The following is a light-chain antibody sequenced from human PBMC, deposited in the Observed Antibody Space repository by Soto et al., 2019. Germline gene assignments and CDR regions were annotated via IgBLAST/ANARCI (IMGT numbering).Light chain of an antibody. CDR3: QSYDSGLSGWV. J-gene: IGLJ3*02. Sequence: QSVLTQPPSASGAPGQRVTISCSGGTSNFGTKSVNWYQHLPGAAPRLLIYDSDQRPSGVPDRFSGSKSATSASLAISGLQSADEGDYSCQSYDSGLSGWVFGGGTKLTVL. CDR2: DSD. CDR1: TSNFGTKS. V-gene: IGLV1-44*01.